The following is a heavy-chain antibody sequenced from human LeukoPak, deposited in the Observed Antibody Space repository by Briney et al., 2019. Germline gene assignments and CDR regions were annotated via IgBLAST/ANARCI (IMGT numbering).Heavy chain of an antibody. CDR2: IYHSGST. D-gene: IGHD3-3*01. V-gene: IGHV4-38-2*02. CDR3: ARQHYDFWSGYYKDYYYYYMDV. J-gene: IGHJ6*03. Sequence: KPSETLSLTCTVSGYSISSGYYWGWIRQPPGKGLEWIGSIYHSGSTYYNPSLKSRVTISVDTSKNQFSLKLSSVTAADTAVYYRARQHYDFWSGYYKDYYYYYMDVWGKGTTVTVSS. CDR1: GYSISSGYY.